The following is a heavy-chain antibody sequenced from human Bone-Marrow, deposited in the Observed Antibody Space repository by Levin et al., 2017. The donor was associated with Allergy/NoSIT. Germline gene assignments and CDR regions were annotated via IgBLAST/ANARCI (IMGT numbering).Heavy chain of an antibody. D-gene: IGHD3-22*01. CDR2: ISWNSGSI. V-gene: IGHV3-9*01. CDR3: AKGADGGYFDFDS. J-gene: IGHJ4*02. CDR1: GFTFDDYA. Sequence: SLKISCAASGFTFDDYAMHWVRQGPGKGLEWVSGISWNSGSIGYADSVKGRFTISRDNAKNSLYLQMSSLRAEDTALYYCAKGADGGYFDFDSWGQGTLVTVSS.